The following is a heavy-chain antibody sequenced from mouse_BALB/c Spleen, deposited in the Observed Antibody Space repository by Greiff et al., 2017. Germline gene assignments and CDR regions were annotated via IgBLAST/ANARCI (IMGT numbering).Heavy chain of an antibody. Sequence: DVQLVESGGGLVQPRGSLKLSCAASGFTFNTYAMNWVRQAPGKGVEWVARIRSKSNNYATYYADSVKDRFTISRDDSQSMLYLQMNNLKTEDTAMYYCVRGVRRLDYWGQGTSVTVSA. CDR1: GFTFNTYA. CDR3: VRGVRRLDY. J-gene: IGHJ4*01. V-gene: IGHV10-1*02. CDR2: IRSKSNNYAT.